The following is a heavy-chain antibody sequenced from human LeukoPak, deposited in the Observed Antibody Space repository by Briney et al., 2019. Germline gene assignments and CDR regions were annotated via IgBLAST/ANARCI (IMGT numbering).Heavy chain of an antibody. D-gene: IGHD3-10*01. J-gene: IGHJ5*02. CDR3: ARGRITMVRGVIITERWFDP. CDR1: GGSFSGYY. Sequence: SETLSLTCAVYGGSFSGYYWSWIRQPPGKGLEWIGEINHSGSTNYNPSLKSRVTISVDTSKNQFSLKLSSVTAADTAVYYYARGRITMVRGVIITERWFDPWGQGTLVTVSS. CDR2: INHSGST. V-gene: IGHV4-34*01.